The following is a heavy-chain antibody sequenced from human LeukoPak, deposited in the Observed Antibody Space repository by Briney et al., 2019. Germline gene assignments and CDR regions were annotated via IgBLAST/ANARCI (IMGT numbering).Heavy chain of an antibody. D-gene: IGHD2-15*01. Sequence: GGSLRLSCAASGFTVDDYGMSWVRQAPGKGLEWVSGINWNGGSTGYADSVKGRFTISRDNAKNSLYLQMNSLRAEDTALYYCASHCSGGSCSDDAFDIWGQGTMVTVSS. CDR1: GFTVDDYG. CDR3: ASHCSGGSCSDDAFDI. J-gene: IGHJ3*02. CDR2: INWNGGST. V-gene: IGHV3-20*04.